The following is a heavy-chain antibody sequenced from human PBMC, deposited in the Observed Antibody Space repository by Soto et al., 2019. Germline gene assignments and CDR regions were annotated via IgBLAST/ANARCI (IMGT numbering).Heavy chain of an antibody. J-gene: IGHJ4*02. CDR3: AKLYIPYCGGDCYAPNGYFDY. Sequence: PGGSLRLSCAASGFTFSSYAMSWVRQAPGKGLEWVSAISGSGGSTYYADSVKGRFTISRDNSKNTLYLQMNSLRAEDTAVYYCAKLYIPYCGGDCYAPNGYFDYWGQGTLVTVSS. V-gene: IGHV3-23*01. CDR1: GFTFSSYA. D-gene: IGHD2-21*02. CDR2: ISGSGGST.